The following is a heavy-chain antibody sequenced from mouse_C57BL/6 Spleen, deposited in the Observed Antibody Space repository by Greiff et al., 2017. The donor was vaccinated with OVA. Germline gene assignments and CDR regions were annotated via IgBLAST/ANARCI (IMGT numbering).Heavy chain of an antibody. CDR3: ARSNSYGWDY. Sequence: QVQLKQPGAELVMPGASVKLSCKASGYTFTSYWMHWVKQRPGQGLEWIGEIDPSDSYTNYNQKFKGKSTLTVDKSSSTAYMQLSSLTSEDSAVYYCARSNSYGWDYWGQGTTLTVSS. CDR1: GYTFTSYW. V-gene: IGHV1-69*01. D-gene: IGHD1-1*01. J-gene: IGHJ2*01. CDR2: IDPSDSYT.